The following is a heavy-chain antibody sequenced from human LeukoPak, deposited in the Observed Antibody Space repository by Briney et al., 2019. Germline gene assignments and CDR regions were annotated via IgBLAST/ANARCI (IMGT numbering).Heavy chain of an antibody. CDR1: GYTFTSYD. V-gene: IGHV1-8*01. CDR3: ARGGLLDCGGDCYSLDYFDS. Sequence: ASVKVSCKASGYTFTSYDINWVRQATGQGLEWMGWMNPNSGNTGYAQKFQGRVTMTRNTSISTAYMELSSLRSEDTAVYYCARGGLLDCGGDCYSLDYFDSWGQGTLVTVSS. D-gene: IGHD2-21*02. J-gene: IGHJ4*02. CDR2: MNPNSGNT.